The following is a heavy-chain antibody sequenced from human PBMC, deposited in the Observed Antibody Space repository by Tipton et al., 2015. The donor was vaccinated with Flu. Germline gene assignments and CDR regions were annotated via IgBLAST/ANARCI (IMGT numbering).Heavy chain of an antibody. D-gene: IGHD3-10*01. CDR2: IYTGGGT. J-gene: IGHJ6*02. CDR1: GASISIGAYY. Sequence: TLSLTCTVSGASISIGAYYWTWTRRPADRGLEWIGRIYTGGGTNYNPSLKSRVTISIDTSKNQSSLRLSSVTAADTAVYYCARRVAGSGMAVWGQGTTVTVSS. V-gene: IGHV4-61*02. CDR3: ARRVAGSGMAV.